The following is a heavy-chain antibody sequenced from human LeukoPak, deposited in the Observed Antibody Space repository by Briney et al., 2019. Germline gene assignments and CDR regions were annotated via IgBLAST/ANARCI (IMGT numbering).Heavy chain of an antibody. CDR2: IYSGGST. D-gene: IGHD3-9*01. J-gene: IGHJ5*02. CDR3: ARELRIDWLHSNWFDP. CDR1: GFTFSSYW. Sequence: GGSLRLSCAASGFTFSSYWMSWVRQAPGKGLEWVSVIYSGGSTYYADSVKGRFTISRDNSKNTLYLQMNSLRAEDTAVYYCARELRIDWLHSNWFDPWGQGTLVTVSS. V-gene: IGHV3-66*02.